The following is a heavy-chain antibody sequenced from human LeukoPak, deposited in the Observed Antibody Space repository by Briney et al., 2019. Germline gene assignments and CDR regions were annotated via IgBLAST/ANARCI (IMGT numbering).Heavy chain of an antibody. J-gene: IGHJ4*02. CDR3: ATEGGNYDSSGYYRDY. D-gene: IGHD3-22*01. CDR2: INPNSGHT. CDR1: GYTFTSYD. V-gene: IGHV1-8*01. Sequence: ASVSVSCKASGYTFTSYDMNWVRQAGGQGLEWMGWINPNSGHTAYAQKFQGRLTMPRNTSISPAYMELSSLRSEHTAVYYCATEGGNYDSSGYYRDYWGQGTLVTVSS.